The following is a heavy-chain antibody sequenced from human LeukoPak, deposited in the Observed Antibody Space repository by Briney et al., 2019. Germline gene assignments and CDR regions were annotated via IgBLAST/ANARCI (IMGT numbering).Heavy chain of an antibody. CDR2: ISSSGSTI. CDR3: AELGITMIGGV. Sequence: GGSLRLSCAASGFIFSSYEMNWVRQAPGKGLEWVSYISSSGSTIYYADSVKGRFTISRDNAKNSLYLQMNSLRAEDTAVYYCAELGITMIGGVWGKGTTVTISS. CDR1: GFIFSSYE. D-gene: IGHD3-10*02. V-gene: IGHV3-48*03. J-gene: IGHJ6*04.